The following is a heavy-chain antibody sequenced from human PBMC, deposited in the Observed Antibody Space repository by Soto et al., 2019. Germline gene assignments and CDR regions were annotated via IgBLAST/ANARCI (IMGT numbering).Heavy chain of an antibody. D-gene: IGHD3-10*01. CDR3: ARAGSYRFDY. V-gene: IGHV3-74*01. Sequence: WGSLRHSCGASGFTFSTYWMHWISQAPGKGLAWVSRINPDGRSISDADSVKGRFTISRDNAKNTLYLQMNSLTTEDTDVYYCARAGSYRFDYWGHGTLVTVS. J-gene: IGHJ4*01. CDR2: INPDGRSI. CDR1: GFTFSTYW.